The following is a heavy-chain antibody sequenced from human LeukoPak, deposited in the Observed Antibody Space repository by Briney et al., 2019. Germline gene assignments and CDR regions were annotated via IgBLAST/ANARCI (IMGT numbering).Heavy chain of an antibody. J-gene: IGHJ4*02. CDR2: IRYDGSNK. V-gene: IGHV3-30*02. CDR1: GFTFRTYG. CDR3: AKDRMGYCSCTSCYGFGY. Sequence: GGSLRLSCAASGFTFRTYGMHWVRQAPGKGLEWVAFIRYDGSNKYYADSVKGRFTISRGNSKNTLYLQMNSLRAEDTAVYYCAKDRMGYCSCTSCYGFGYWGQGTLVTVSS. D-gene: IGHD2-2*01.